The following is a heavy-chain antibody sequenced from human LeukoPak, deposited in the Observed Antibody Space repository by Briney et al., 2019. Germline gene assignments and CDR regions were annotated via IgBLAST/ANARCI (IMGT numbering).Heavy chain of an antibody. Sequence: KLSCTASGFSFSSYGIHWVRQAPGQGLEWMAVIWNAGANTYYADSVKGRFTISRDNSKNALYLQMNSLRAEDTAVYYCAGDTPPGGDYYFDYWGQGTLVIVSS. CDR2: IWNAGANT. CDR1: GFSFSSYG. V-gene: IGHV3-33*01. D-gene: IGHD3-16*01. CDR3: AGDTPPGGDYYFDY. J-gene: IGHJ4*02.